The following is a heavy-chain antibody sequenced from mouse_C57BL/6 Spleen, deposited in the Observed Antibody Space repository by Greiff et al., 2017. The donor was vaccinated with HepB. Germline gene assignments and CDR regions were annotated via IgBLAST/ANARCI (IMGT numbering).Heavy chain of an antibody. J-gene: IGHJ1*03. CDR1: GYTFTSYW. CDR3: ARAGKFLNWYFDV. CDR2: IDPSDSET. Sequence: VQLQQPGAELVRPGSSVKLSCKASGYTFTSYWMHWVKQRPIQGLEWIGNIDPSDSETHYNQKFKDKATLTVDKSSSTAYMQLSSLTSEDSAVYDCARAGKFLNWYFDVWGTGTTVTVSS. V-gene: IGHV1-52*01.